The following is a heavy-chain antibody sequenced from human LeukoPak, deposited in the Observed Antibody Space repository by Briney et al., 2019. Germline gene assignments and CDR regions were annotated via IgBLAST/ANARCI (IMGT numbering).Heavy chain of an antibody. Sequence: GGSLRLSCAASGFTFSSYSMNWVRQAPGKGLGWVSSISSSSSYIYYADSVKGRFTISRDNAKNSLYLQMNSLRAEDTAVYYCAGITGDRYYFDYWGQGTLVTVSS. CDR3: AGITGDRYYFDY. V-gene: IGHV3-21*01. D-gene: IGHD7-27*01. CDR1: GFTFSSYS. CDR2: ISSSSSYI. J-gene: IGHJ4*02.